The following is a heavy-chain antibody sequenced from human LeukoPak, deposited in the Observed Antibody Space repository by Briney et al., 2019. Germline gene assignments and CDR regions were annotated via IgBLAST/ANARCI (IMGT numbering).Heavy chain of an antibody. V-gene: IGHV3-9*01. Sequence: GGSLRLSCAASGFTFDDYAMHWVRQAPGKGLEWVSGISWNRGSIGYADSVKGRFTISRDNAKNSLYLQMNSLRAEDTALYYCAKDISYYGSGVDYWGQGTLVTVSS. CDR3: AKDISYYGSGVDY. D-gene: IGHD3-10*01. CDR2: ISWNRGSI. CDR1: GFTFDDYA. J-gene: IGHJ4*02.